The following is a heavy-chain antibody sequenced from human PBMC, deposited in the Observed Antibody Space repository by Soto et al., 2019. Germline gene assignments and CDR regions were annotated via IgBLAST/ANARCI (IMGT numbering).Heavy chain of an antibody. V-gene: IGHV4-59*01. J-gene: IGHJ6*02. CDR2: VYYAGAT. D-gene: IGHD3-16*01. Sequence: SETLSLTCTVSGTSLNTSYWAWIRLPPGKGPEWIGYVYYAGATNYNPSLESRVTISPDTSRNQFSLKLRSVTAADTAGYYCARVMSGWGTYYYYYGMDVWGQGTSVTVSS. CDR1: GTSLNTSY. CDR3: ARVMSGWGTYYYYYGMDV.